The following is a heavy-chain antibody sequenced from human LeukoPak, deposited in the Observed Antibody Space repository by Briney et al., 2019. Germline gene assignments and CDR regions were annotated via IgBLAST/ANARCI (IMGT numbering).Heavy chain of an antibody. V-gene: IGHV1-2*06. Sequence: ASVKVSCKASGYTFTGYYMHWVRQAPGQGLEWMGRINPNSGGTNYAQKFQGRVTVTRDTSISTAYMELSRLRSDDTAVYYCARDQRWLVLGWFDPWGQGTLVTVSS. D-gene: IGHD6-19*01. CDR1: GYTFTGYY. J-gene: IGHJ5*02. CDR3: ARDQRWLVLGWFDP. CDR2: INPNSGGT.